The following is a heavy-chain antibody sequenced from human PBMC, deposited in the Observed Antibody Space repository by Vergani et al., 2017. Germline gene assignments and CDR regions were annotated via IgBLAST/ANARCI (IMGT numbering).Heavy chain of an antibody. V-gene: IGHV1-69*01. J-gene: IGHJ6*03. CDR3: ARSQYSYGPQYYYYYYYMDV. Sequence: QVQLVQSGAEVKKPGSSVKVSCKASGGTFSSYAISWVRQAPGQGLEWMGGIIPIFGTANYAQKFQGRVTITADESTSTAYMELSSLRSEDTAVYYCARSQYSYGPQYYYYYYYMDVWGKGTTVTVSS. D-gene: IGHD5-18*01. CDR1: GGTFSSYA. CDR2: IIPIFGTA.